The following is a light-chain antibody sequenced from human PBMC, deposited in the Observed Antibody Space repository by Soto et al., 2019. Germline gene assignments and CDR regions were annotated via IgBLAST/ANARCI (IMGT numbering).Light chain of an antibody. CDR2: DAS. CDR1: QSISNW. Sequence: DIQMTQSPSTLSASAGDRVTITCRASQSISNWLAWYQQKPGKAPKLLIHDASILETGVPSRFSGSGSGTESTLTISSLQPDDFATYYCQQYNSYSTFGQGTNLEIK. V-gene: IGKV1-5*01. J-gene: IGKJ2*01. CDR3: QQYNSYST.